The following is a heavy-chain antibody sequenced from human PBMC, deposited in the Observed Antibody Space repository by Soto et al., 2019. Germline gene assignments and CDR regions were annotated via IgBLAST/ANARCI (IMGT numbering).Heavy chain of an antibody. V-gene: IGHV1-3*01. Sequence: ASVKVSCKASGYTFTSYAMHWVRQAPGQRLEWMGWINAGNGNTKYSQKFQGRVTMTTDTSTSTAYMELRSLRSDDTAVYYCARDLAVGLDAFDIWGQGTMVTVSS. CDR1: GYTFTSYA. CDR2: INAGNGNT. CDR3: ARDLAVGLDAFDI. D-gene: IGHD2-15*01. J-gene: IGHJ3*02.